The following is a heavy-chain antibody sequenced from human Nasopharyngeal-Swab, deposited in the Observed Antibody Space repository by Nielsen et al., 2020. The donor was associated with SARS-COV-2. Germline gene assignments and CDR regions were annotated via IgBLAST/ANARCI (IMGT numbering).Heavy chain of an antibody. V-gene: IGHV3-15*01. Sequence: GGSLRLSCAASGFTFSNAWMNWVRQAPGKGLEWLGRIKTNREGAETESAAPVKGRFTISRDDSKNMPYLQMNSLKTEDTAVYYCTTRVVTTNDNWGQGILVTVSS. J-gene: IGHJ4*02. CDR1: GFTFSNAW. CDR3: TTRVVTTNDN. CDR2: IKTNREGAET. D-gene: IGHD2-21*02.